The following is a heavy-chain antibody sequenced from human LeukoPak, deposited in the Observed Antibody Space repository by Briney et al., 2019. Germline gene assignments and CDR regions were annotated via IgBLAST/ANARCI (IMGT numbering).Heavy chain of an antibody. J-gene: IGHJ4*02. V-gene: IGHV3-23*01. CDR3: AKKGQADDYGKPD. Sequence: GGSLRLSCAASGFTFSDYYMSWVRQAPGKGLECVAAISRGVGSTYYADSVKGRFTISRDNSKNTLYLQMNNLRADDTAVYYCAKKGQADDYGKPDWGQGTLATVSS. CDR1: GFTFSDYY. CDR2: ISRGVGST. D-gene: IGHD4-17*01.